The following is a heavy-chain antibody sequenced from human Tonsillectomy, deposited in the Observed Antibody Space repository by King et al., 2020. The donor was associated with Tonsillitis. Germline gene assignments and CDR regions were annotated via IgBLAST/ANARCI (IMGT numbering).Heavy chain of an antibody. CDR1: GGSISSSDYY. Sequence: QLQESGPGLVKPSETLSLTCTVSGGSISSSDYYWGWIRQPPGKGLGWIGSISYSGYTYYNPSLKSRVSISVDTPKNQFSLNLRSVTAADTAVYFCASSVTTFGVVTDYWGQGTLVTVSS. J-gene: IGHJ4*02. CDR3: ASSVTTFGVVTDY. CDR2: ISYSGYT. D-gene: IGHD3-3*01. V-gene: IGHV4-39*01.